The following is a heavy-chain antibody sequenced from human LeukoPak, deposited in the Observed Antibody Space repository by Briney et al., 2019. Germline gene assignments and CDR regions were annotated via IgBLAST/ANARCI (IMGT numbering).Heavy chain of an antibody. Sequence: RPGGSLRLSCAASGFTFSSYDMNWVGQGPGRGLEWVSYISSSSSTIYYADSVKGRFTISRDNAKNSLFLQMNSLRAEDTAVYYCARVFDYWGQGTLVTVSS. J-gene: IGHJ4*02. CDR2: ISSSSSTI. CDR3: ARVFDY. CDR1: GFTFSSYD. V-gene: IGHV3-48*01.